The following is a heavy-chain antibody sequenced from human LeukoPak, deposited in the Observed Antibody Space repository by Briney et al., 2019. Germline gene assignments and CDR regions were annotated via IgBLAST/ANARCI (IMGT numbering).Heavy chain of an antibody. CDR1: GFTFSSYG. D-gene: IGHD1-14*01. CDR3: AKDGQGLTYYFDY. V-gene: IGHV3-30*18. Sequence: QAGGSLRLSCAASGFTFSSYGMHWVRQAPGKGLEGVAVISYDGSNKYYADSVKGRFTISRDNSKNTLYLQMNSRRAEDTAVYYCAKDGQGLTYYFDYWGQGTLVTVSS. J-gene: IGHJ4*02. CDR2: ISYDGSNK.